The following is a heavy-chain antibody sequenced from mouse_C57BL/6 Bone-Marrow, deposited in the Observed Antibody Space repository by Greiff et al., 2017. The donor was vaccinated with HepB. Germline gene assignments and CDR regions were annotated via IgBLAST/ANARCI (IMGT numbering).Heavy chain of an antibody. Sequence: VQLQQSGAELMKPGASVKLSCKATGYTFTGYWIEWVKQRPGHGLEWIGEILPGSGSTNYNEKFKGKATFTADTSSNTAYMQLSSLTTEDSAIYYCARGGYYGSRDYYAMDYWGQGTSVTVSS. D-gene: IGHD1-1*01. CDR1: GYTFTGYW. CDR2: ILPGSGST. J-gene: IGHJ4*01. CDR3: ARGGYYGSRDYYAMDY. V-gene: IGHV1-9*01.